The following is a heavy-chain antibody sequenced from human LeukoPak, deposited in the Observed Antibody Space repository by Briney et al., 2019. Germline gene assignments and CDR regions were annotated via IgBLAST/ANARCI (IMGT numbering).Heavy chain of an antibody. J-gene: IGHJ4*02. CDR2: INAGNGNT. Sequence: ASVKVSCKASGYTFTSYAMHWVPQAPGQRLEWMGWINAGNGNTKYSQKFQGRVTITRDTSASTAYMELSSLRSEDTAVHYCARVRRPYSSSSCFDYWDQGTLVTVSS. V-gene: IGHV1-3*01. CDR1: GYTFTSYA. CDR3: ARVRRPYSSSSCFDY. D-gene: IGHD6-6*01.